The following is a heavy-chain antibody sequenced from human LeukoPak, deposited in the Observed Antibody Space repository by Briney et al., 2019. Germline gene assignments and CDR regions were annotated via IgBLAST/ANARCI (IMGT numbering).Heavy chain of an antibody. Sequence: SETLSLTCTVSGASISSGSFYWSWIRQPPGKGLEWIGRIYTTGSTTSVSTNSNPARMSRVTIAVDTSKNQFSLRLSSVTAADTAVYYCARVDYDSRGSYYDNWFDPWGQGSLVTVSS. V-gene: IGHV4-61*02. J-gene: IGHJ5*02. D-gene: IGHD3-22*01. CDR1: GASISSGSFY. CDR3: ARVDYDSRGSYYDNWFDP. CDR2: IYTTGSTTSVST.